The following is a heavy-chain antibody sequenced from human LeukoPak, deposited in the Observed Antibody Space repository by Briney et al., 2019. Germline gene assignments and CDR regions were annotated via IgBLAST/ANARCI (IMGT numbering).Heavy chain of an antibody. CDR1: GYSFTSYW. CDR2: IYPGDSDT. V-gene: IGHV5-51*01. D-gene: IGHD6-19*01. J-gene: IGHJ1*01. Sequence: GESLKISCKGSGYSFTSYWIGWVRQMPGKGLEWMGIIYPGDSDTRYSPSFQGQVTISADKSISTAYLQWSSLRASDTAMYYCAREECSGCEYFQHWGQGTLVTVSS. CDR3: AREECSGCEYFQH.